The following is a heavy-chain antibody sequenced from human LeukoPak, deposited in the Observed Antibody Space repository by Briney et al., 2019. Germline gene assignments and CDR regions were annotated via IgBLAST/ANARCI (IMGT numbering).Heavy chain of an antibody. D-gene: IGHD4-17*01. CDR3: ARGGDYGDLRYFDY. CDR1: GGSINNYY. J-gene: IGHJ4*02. Sequence: SETLSLTCTVSGGSINNYYWSWVRQPPGKGLEWIGYIYYRGSTNCNPSLTSRVTFSVDTSKNQFSLKLNSVTAADTAVYYCARGGDYGDLRYFDYWGQGTLVTVSS. CDR2: IYYRGST. V-gene: IGHV4-59*01.